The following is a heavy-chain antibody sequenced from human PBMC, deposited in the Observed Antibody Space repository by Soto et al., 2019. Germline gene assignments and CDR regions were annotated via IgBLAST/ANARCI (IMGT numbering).Heavy chain of an antibody. V-gene: IGHV5-51*01. J-gene: IGHJ6*02. CDR3: ARGVQLGRKGMDV. CDR1: GYSFTNYW. D-gene: IGHD6-6*01. CDR2: IYPGDSDT. Sequence: GESLKISCNGSGYSFTNYWIGWVRQMPGKGLEWMGIIYPGDSDTRYSPSFQGQVTISADKSISTAYLQWSSLKASDTAMYYCARGVQLGRKGMDVWGQGTTVTVSS.